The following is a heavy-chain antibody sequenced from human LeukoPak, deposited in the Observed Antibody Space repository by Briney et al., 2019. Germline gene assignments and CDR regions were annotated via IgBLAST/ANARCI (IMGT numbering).Heavy chain of an antibody. Sequence: GGSLRLSCAASGFTFSNYWMHWVRQAPGKGLVWVSRLNSVGSSTSYADSVKGRFTISRDNAKNTLCLQMNSLRAEDTAVYYCARDHIRGGSSRTFDPWGQGTLVTVSS. J-gene: IGHJ5*02. D-gene: IGHD6-6*01. CDR2: LNSVGSST. CDR3: ARDHIRGGSSRTFDP. V-gene: IGHV3-74*01. CDR1: GFTFSNYW.